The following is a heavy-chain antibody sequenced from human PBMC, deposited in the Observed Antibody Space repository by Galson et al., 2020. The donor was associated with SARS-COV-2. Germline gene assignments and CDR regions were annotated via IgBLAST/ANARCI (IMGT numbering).Heavy chain of an antibody. D-gene: IGHD2-15*01. CDR1: GFTFSSYG. Sequence: GGYLRLSCAASGFTFSSYGMHWVRQAPGKGLEWVAVISYDGSNKYYADSVKGRFTISRDNSKNTLYLQMNSLRAEDTAVYYCAKDHYPYCSGGSCYGSDYWGQGTLVTVSS. CDR3: AKDHYPYCSGGSCYGSDY. CDR2: ISYDGSNK. J-gene: IGHJ4*02. V-gene: IGHV3-30*18.